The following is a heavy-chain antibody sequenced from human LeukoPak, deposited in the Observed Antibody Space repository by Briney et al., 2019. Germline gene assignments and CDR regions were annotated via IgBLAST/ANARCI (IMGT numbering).Heavy chain of an antibody. CDR2: IYYSGST. Sequence: AETLSLTCTVSGGSISSSSYYWGWIRQPPGKGLEWIGGIYYSGSTYYNPSLKSRVTISLDTSKNQFSLKLSSVTAADTAVYYCARQGFGSSYFDYWGQGTLVTVSS. D-gene: IGHD3-16*01. CDR1: GGSISSSSYY. CDR3: ARQGFGSSYFDY. J-gene: IGHJ4*02. V-gene: IGHV4-39*07.